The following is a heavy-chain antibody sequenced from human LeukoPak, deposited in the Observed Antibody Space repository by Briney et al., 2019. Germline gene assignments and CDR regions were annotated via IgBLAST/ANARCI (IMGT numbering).Heavy chain of an antibody. CDR1: AFTFSSHD. J-gene: IGHJ3*01. CDR2: VSYSGDGT. CDR3: VREGPRGLAFDV. V-gene: IGHV3-23*01. Sequence: GGSLRLSCVASAFTFSSHDMSWVRQAPGKGLEWVSGVSYSGDGTYYADSVKGRFAISRENSKNTLYLHMNSLRAEDTAVYYCVREGPRGLAFDVWGQGIRVTVSS.